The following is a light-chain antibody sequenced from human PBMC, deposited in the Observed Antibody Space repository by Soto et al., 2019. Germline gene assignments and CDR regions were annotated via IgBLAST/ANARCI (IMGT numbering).Light chain of an antibody. J-gene: IGKJ1*01. CDR1: QSVSNYY. V-gene: IGKV3-20*01. CDR2: GAS. Sequence: EIALTQSPGTLSLSPGERTTLSCRASQSVSNYYLAWYQQKPGQAPRLLIYGASNRATGIPDRFSGSGSGTVFTLTISRLEPEDFAVYYCQQYGSSGTFGQGTKVDI. CDR3: QQYGSSGT.